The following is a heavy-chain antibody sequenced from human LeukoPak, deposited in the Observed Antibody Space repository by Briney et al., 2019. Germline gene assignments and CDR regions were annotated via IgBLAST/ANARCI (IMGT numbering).Heavy chain of an antibody. J-gene: IGHJ4*02. CDR1: GYTFTGYY. CDR3: AAHHLIVGATRGYYFDY. D-gene: IGHD1-26*01. CDR2: INPNSGGT. Sequence: GASVKVSCKAFGYTFTGYYMHWVRQAPGQGLEWMGWINPNSGGTNYAQKFQGRVTMTRDTSISTAYMELSRLRSDDTAVYYCAAHHLIVGATRGYYFDYWGQGTLVTVSS. V-gene: IGHV1-2*02.